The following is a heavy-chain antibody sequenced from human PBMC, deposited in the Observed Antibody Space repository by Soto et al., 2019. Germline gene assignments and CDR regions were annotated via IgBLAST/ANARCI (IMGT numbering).Heavy chain of an antibody. J-gene: IGHJ3*02. CDR3: ARGGGYDFWCRYLPPHDAFDI. CDR2: IYYSGST. D-gene: IGHD3-3*01. V-gene: IGHV4-31*03. CDR1: GGSISSGGYY. Sequence: QVQLQESGPGLVKPSQTMSLTCTVSGGSISSGGYYWSWIRQHPGKGLEWIGYIYYSGSTYYNPSLKSRVNISVDTSKNPFSLKLSSVTAADTAVYYCARGGGYDFWCRYLPPHDAFDIWGQGTMVTVSS.